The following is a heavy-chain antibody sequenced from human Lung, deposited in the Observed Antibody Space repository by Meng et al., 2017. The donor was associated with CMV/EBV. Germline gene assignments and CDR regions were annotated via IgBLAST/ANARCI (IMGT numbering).Heavy chain of an antibody. CDR2: IYHSGST. D-gene: IGHD4-11*01. CDR1: GYSISSGYY. V-gene: IGHV4-38-2*02. J-gene: IGHJ5*02. Sequence: SXTLSLTCTVSGYSISSGYYWGWIRQPPGKGLEWIGSIYHSGSTYYNPSLKSRVTISVDTSKNQFSLKVSSVTAADTAVYHCARSSSTVFWFDPWGQGTLVTVSS. CDR3: ARSSSTVFWFDP.